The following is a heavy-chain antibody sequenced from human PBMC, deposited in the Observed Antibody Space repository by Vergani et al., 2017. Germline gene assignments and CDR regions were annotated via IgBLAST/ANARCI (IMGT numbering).Heavy chain of an antibody. J-gene: IGHJ4*02. Sequence: QVQLQESGPGLVKPSETLSLTCAVSGYSISSGYYWGWIRQPPGRGVVWIGSRYHSGSTYYNPPLKSRVTISVDTSKNQFSLKLRSVTAAAAAVYYCAIAAAGYLFDYWGQGTLVTVSS. D-gene: IGHD6-13*01. CDR1: GYSISSGYY. V-gene: IGHV4-38-2*01. CDR3: AIAAAGYLFDY. CDR2: RYHSGST.